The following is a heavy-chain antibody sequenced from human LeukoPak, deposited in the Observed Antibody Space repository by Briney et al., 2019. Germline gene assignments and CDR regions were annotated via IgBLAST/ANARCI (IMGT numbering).Heavy chain of an antibody. CDR1: GFTFDDYA. Sequence: GRSLRLSCAASGFTFDDYAMHWVRHAPGKGLEWVSGISWNSGSIGYADSVKGRFTISRDNAKNSLYLQMNSLRAEDTALYYCAKDTRWLQFDYFDYWGQGTLVTVSS. V-gene: IGHV3-9*01. D-gene: IGHD5-24*01. CDR3: AKDTRWLQFDYFDY. CDR2: ISWNSGSI. J-gene: IGHJ4*02.